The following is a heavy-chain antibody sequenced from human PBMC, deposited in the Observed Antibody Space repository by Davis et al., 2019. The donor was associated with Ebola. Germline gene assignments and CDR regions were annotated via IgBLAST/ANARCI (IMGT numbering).Heavy chain of an antibody. CDR2: VRSHGSDD. CDR3: ARDSDDYSFDY. CDR1: GFTSSSYG. J-gene: IGHJ4*02. Sequence: GESLKISCAASGFTSSSYGMHWVRQAPGRGLEWVAFVRSHGSDDHYADSVKGRFTISRDNSKNTLYLQMNSLRPEDTAVYYCARDSDDYSFDYWGQGTLVTVSS. V-gene: IGHV3-30*02. D-gene: IGHD4-11*01.